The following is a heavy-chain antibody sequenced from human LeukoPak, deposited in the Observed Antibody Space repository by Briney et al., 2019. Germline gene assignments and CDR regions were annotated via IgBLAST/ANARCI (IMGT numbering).Heavy chain of an antibody. Sequence: GGSLRLSCAASGFTFSSYSMNWVRQAPGKGLEWVSSISSSSSYIYYADSVKGRFTISRDNAKNSLYLQMNSLRAEDTAVYYCARAPLYSSSKVNWFDPWGQGTLVTVSS. J-gene: IGHJ5*02. CDR3: ARAPLYSSSKVNWFDP. CDR2: ISSSSSYI. V-gene: IGHV3-21*01. CDR1: GFTFSSYS. D-gene: IGHD6-13*01.